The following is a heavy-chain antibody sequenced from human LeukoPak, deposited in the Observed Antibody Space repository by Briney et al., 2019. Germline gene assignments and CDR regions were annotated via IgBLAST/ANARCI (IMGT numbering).Heavy chain of an antibody. CDR2: IYTSGST. V-gene: IGHV4-4*07. J-gene: IGHJ4*02. CDR3: ARDGIAAAGTGKDY. D-gene: IGHD6-13*01. Sequence: SETLSLTCTVSGGSISSYYWSWIRQPAGKGLEWIGRIYTSGSTYYNPSLKSRVTISVDTSKNQFSLKLSSVTAADTAVYYCARDGIAAAGTGKDYWGQGTLVTVSS. CDR1: GGSISSYY.